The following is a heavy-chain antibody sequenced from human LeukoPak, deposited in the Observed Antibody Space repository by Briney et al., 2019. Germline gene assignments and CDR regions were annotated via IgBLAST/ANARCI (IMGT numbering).Heavy chain of an antibody. Sequence: SETLCLTCTVSAGSINTYYWNWIRQPPGKGLEWIGYIYHSGVTNSNPSLKSRVTISVDTSKNQFSLKLSSVTAADTAVYYCAGDPYNYKWFDIWGQGTLVTVSS. CDR2: IYHSGVT. CDR1: AGSINTYY. CDR3: AGDPYNYKWFDI. D-gene: IGHD1-20*01. V-gene: IGHV4-59*01. J-gene: IGHJ5*02.